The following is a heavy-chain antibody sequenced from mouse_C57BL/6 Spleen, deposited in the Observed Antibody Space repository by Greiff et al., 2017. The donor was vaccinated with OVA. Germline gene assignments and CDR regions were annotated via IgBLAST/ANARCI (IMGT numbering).Heavy chain of an antibody. CDR2: ISGGGGNT. CDR3: ARQGYYGSNPFDY. Sequence: DVMLVESGGGLVKPGGSLKLSCAASGFTFSSYSMSWVSQTPEKRLEWVATISGGGGNTNYPDSVKGRFTISRDNAKNTLYLQMSSLRSEDTSLYYCARQGYYGSNPFDYWGQGTTLTVSS. J-gene: IGHJ2*01. CDR1: GFTFSSYS. V-gene: IGHV5-9*01. D-gene: IGHD1-1*01.